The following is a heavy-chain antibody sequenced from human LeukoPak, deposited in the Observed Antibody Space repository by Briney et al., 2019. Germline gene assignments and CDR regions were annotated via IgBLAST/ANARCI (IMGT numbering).Heavy chain of an antibody. CDR2: IIPIFGTA. CDR3: ARKTGDYDAFDI. Sequence: ASVKVSYKASGGTFSSYAISWVRQAPGQGLEWMGGIIPIFGTANYAQKFQGRVTITADESTSTAYMELSSLRSEDTAVYYCARKTGDYDAFDIWGQGTMVTVSS. J-gene: IGHJ3*02. CDR1: GGTFSSYA. V-gene: IGHV1-69*13. D-gene: IGHD7-27*01.